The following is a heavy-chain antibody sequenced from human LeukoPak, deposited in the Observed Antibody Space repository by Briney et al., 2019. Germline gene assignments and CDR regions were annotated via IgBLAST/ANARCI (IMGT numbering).Heavy chain of an antibody. V-gene: IGHV4-34*01. D-gene: IGHD5-18*01. CDR3: VSPRGFSYGYFDY. Sequence: SETLSLTCAVYGGSFSGYYWSWIRQPPGKGLEWNGSIYYSKNTYYNPSLKSRVTISADTSKNQFSLTLGSVSATDTAVYYCVSPRGFSYGYFDYWGQGTLVTVSS. J-gene: IGHJ4*02. CDR2: IYYSKNT. CDR1: GGSFSGYY.